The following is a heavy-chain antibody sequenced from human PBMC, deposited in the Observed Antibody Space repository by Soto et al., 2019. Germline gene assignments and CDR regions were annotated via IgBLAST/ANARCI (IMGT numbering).Heavy chain of an antibody. J-gene: IGHJ4*02. Sequence: EVQLVESGGGLVKPGGSLRLSCAASGFSISNAWMHWVRQAPGKGLEWVGRVKGKADGGTADYAAPVKGRFTISRVDSQNTRYLQMNSLTMEDTVVYYCNTYPDFWGGHTPLWGEGTLVTVSS. CDR3: NTYPDFWGGHTPL. D-gene: IGHD3-3*01. V-gene: IGHV3-15*07. CDR1: GFSISNAW. CDR2: VKGKADGGTA.